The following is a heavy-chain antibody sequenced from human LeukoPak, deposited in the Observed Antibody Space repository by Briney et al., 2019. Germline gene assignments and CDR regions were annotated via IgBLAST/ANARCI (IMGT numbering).Heavy chain of an antibody. D-gene: IGHD6-13*01. CDR1: GFISCSYW. Sequence: PGGSLRLSCAESGFISCSYWMSWVRQAPGKGLEWVANIKEDGSVQYYVDSVKGRFTISRDNVKKSLYLQLNSLRAEDTAIYYCARQPVCPHDYFDSWGQGTLVTVSS. CDR2: IKEDGSVQ. V-gene: IGHV3-7*01. J-gene: IGHJ4*02. CDR3: ARQPVCPHDYFDS.